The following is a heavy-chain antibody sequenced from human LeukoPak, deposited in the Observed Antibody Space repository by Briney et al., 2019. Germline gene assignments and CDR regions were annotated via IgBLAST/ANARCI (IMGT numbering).Heavy chain of an antibody. CDR2: IYISGSGST. Sequence: PSETLSLTCTVSGGSISSYYWSWIRQPAGKGLEWIGRIYISGSGSTNYNPSLKSRVTMSVDTSKNQFSLKLSSVTAADTAVYYCARQARGLIDYWGQGTLVTVSS. CDR3: ARQARGLIDY. D-gene: IGHD3-22*01. CDR1: GGSISSYY. J-gene: IGHJ4*02. V-gene: IGHV4-4*07.